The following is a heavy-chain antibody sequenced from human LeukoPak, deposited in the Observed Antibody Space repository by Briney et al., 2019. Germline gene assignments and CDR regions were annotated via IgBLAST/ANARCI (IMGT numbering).Heavy chain of an antibody. J-gene: IGHJ4*01. CDR3: ARVVTAGSYYFDS. Sequence: SETLSLTCSVSGYSISSAYYWGWIRQPPGKGPECIGNIYNSGATYYNPSLKSRVTISVHTSKNQISLKLNSVTAADTAVYYCARVVTAGSYYFDSWGHGTLVTVSS. D-gene: IGHD6-13*01. CDR2: IYNSGAT. CDR1: GYSISSAYY. V-gene: IGHV4-38-2*02.